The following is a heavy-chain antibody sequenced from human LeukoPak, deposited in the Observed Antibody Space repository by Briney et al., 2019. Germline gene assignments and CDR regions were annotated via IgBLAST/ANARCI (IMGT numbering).Heavy chain of an antibody. D-gene: IGHD1-14*01. J-gene: IGHJ4*02. V-gene: IGHV4-59*01. CDR1: GGSISSYY. Sequence: SETLSLTCTVSGGSISSYYWSWIRQPPGKGLEWIGYIYYSGSTKYNPSLKSRVTISVDTSKNQFSLKLSSVTASDTAVYYCARFPIKTRYFDYWGQGTLVTVSS. CDR2: IYYSGST. CDR3: ARFPIKTRYFDY.